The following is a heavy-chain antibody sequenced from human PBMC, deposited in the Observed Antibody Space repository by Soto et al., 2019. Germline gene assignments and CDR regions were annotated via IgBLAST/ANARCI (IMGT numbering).Heavy chain of an antibody. CDR2: ISGSGGST. J-gene: IGHJ4*02. CDR1: GFTFSSYA. Sequence: LRLSCAASGFTFSSYAMSWDRQAPGKGLEWVSAISGSGGSTYYADSVKGRFTISRDNSKNTLYLQMNSLRAEDTAVYYCASGGYRFYFDYWGQGTLVTVSS. V-gene: IGHV3-23*01. CDR3: ASGGYRFYFDY. D-gene: IGHD3-16*02.